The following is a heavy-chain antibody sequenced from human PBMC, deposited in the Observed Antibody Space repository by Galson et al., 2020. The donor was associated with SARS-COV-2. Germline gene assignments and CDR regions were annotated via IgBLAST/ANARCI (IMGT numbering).Heavy chain of an antibody. CDR2: ITPSGGVT. CDR3: ARDLTPSEANCYDSSGSLGF. V-gene: IGHV1-46*01. J-gene: IGHJ4*02. CDR1: GYTFTSYY. D-gene: IGHD3-22*01. Sequence: ASVKVSCKASGYTFTSYYIHWVRQAPGQGLEWMGLITPSGGVTNYAPKFQGRVTMTRDSSTSTVYMELSSLRSEDTALYYCARDLTPSEANCYDSSGSLGFWGQGTQVTVSS.